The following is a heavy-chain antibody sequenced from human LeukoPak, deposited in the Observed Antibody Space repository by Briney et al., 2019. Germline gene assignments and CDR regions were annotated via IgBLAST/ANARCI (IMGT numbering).Heavy chain of an antibody. CDR3: AADSSGSYGADY. CDR1: GFTFTSSA. J-gene: IGHJ4*02. V-gene: IGHV1-58*01. CDR2: IVVGSGNT. Sequence: ASVKVSCNASGFTFTSSAVQWVRQARGQRLEWIGWIVVGSGNTNYAQKFQERVTITRDMSTSTAYMELGSLRSEDTAVYYCAADSSGSYGADYWGQGTLVTVSS. D-gene: IGHD1-26*01.